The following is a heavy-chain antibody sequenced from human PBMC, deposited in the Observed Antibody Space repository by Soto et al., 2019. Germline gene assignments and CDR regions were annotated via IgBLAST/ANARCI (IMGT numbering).Heavy chain of an antibody. CDR2: IIPIFGTA. J-gene: IGHJ6*02. CDR1: GGTFSSYA. D-gene: IGHD3-10*01. V-gene: IGHV1-69*01. CDR3: ARVFGELLSRVGSYYYYGMDV. Sequence: QVQLVQSGAEVKKPGSSVKVSCKASGGTFSSYAISWVRQAPGQGLEWMGGIIPIFGTANYAQKFQGRVTITADESTSTAYMELSSLRSEDTAVYYCARVFGELLSRVGSYYYYGMDVWGQGTTVTVSS.